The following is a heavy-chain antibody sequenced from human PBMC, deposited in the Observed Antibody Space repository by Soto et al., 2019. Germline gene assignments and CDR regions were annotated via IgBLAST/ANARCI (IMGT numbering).Heavy chain of an antibody. CDR2: IWYDGSNK. D-gene: IGHD3-10*01. CDR3: ARGSYYGSGSYYPPFDD. Sequence: QVQLVESGGGVVQPGRSLRLSCAASGFTFSSYGMHWVRQAPGKGLEWVAVIWYDGSNKYYADSVKGRLTISRDNSKNTLYLQMNSLRAEDTAVYYCARGSYYGSGSYYPPFDDWGQGTLVTVSS. J-gene: IGHJ4*02. V-gene: IGHV3-33*01. CDR1: GFTFSSYG.